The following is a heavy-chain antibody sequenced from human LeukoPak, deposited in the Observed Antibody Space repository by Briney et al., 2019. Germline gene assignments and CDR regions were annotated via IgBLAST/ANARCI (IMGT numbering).Heavy chain of an antibody. CDR1: GFTFSSYS. CDR3: AREDGLTAPFDY. D-gene: IGHD5-18*01. J-gene: IGHJ4*02. CDR2: ISSSSGTI. Sequence: GVSLRLSCAASGFTFSSYSMNWVRQAPGKGLEWVSYISSSSGTIYYADSVKGRFTISRDNAKNSLYLQMNSLRAEDMAVYYCAREDGLTAPFDYWGQGTLVTVSS. V-gene: IGHV3-48*01.